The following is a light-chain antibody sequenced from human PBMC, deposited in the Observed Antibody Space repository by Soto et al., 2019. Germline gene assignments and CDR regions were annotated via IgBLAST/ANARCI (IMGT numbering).Light chain of an antibody. V-gene: IGKV1-39*01. CDR1: QSISNH. CDR2: AAS. CDR3: KQSYSSPPT. J-gene: IGKJ1*01. Sequence: DIQMTQSPSSLSASVGDRVTITCRASQSISNHLNWYQQKPGKAPKLLIFAASSLQSGVPSRFSGSRSGPDFTLTISSLQPEHFATYYCKQSYSSPPTFGQGTKVDIK.